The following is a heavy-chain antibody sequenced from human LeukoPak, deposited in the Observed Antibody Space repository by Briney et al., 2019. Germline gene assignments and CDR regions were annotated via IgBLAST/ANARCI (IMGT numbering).Heavy chain of an antibody. D-gene: IGHD4-11*01. J-gene: IGHJ6*03. CDR3: ARAPTTVTTPYYMDV. Sequence: ASVKVSCKASGGTFSSYAISWVRQAPGQGLEWMGGIIPIFGTANYAQKFQGRVTITADESTSTAYMELSSLRSEDTAVYYCARAPTTVTTPYYMDVWGKGTTVTVSS. V-gene: IGHV1-69*13. CDR1: GGTFSSYA. CDR2: IIPIFGTA.